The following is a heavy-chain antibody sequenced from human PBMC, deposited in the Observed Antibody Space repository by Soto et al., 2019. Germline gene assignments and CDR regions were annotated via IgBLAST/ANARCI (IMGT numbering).Heavy chain of an antibody. CDR3: ARGIEAGMDV. Sequence: QVQLVQSGAEVKKPGASVKVSCKASGYTFTSYDVNWVRQATGQGLEWMGWMSDNNGNTGYAQNFQGRVTMARDTSIGAAYMQLSSLTSDDTAVYYYARGIEAGMDVWGQGTTVTVSS. D-gene: IGHD6-13*01. V-gene: IGHV1-8*01. J-gene: IGHJ6*02. CDR1: GYTFTSYD. CDR2: MSDNNGNT.